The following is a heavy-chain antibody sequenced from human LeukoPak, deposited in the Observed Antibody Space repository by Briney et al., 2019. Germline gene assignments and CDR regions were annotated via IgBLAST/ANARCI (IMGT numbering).Heavy chain of an antibody. CDR2: TYYRSKWYS. J-gene: IGHJ6*02. D-gene: IGHD3-10*01. Sequence: SQTLSLTCAISGDSVSSKSTAWNWIRQSPSRGLEWLGRTYYRSKWYSDYALSVKSRITISPDTSQNQISLQLRSVTPEDTAIYYCARESVWGTVIRGVIFEDYGMDVWGQGTTVSVFS. CDR1: GDSVSSKSTA. CDR3: ARESVWGTVIRGVIFEDYGMDV. V-gene: IGHV6-1*01.